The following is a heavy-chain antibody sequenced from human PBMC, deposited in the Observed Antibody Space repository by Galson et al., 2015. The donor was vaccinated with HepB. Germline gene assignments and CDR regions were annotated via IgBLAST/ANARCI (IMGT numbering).Heavy chain of an antibody. CDR3: ATEVVVANYYYYYMDV. Sequence: ETLSLTCTVSGGSISSSSYYWGWIRQPPRKGLEWIGSIYYSGSTYYNPSLKSRVTISVGTSKNQFSLKLSSVTAADTAVYYCATEVVVANYYYYYMDVWGKGTTVTVSS. CDR2: IYYSGST. V-gene: IGHV4-39*07. CDR1: GGSISSSSYY. J-gene: IGHJ6*03. D-gene: IGHD2-15*01.